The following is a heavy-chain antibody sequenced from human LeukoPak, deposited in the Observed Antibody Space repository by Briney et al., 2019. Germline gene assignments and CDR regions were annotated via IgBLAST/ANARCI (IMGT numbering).Heavy chain of an antibody. CDR1: GYSISNGYY. Sequence: SETLPLTCTVSGYSISNGYYWGWIRQPPGKGLEWIGEINHSGSTNYNPSLKSRVTISVDTSKNQFSLKLSSVTAADTAVYYCARGRKYYDILTGGGLSQYYFDYWGQGTLVTVSS. V-gene: IGHV4-38-2*02. CDR2: INHSGST. D-gene: IGHD3-9*01. J-gene: IGHJ4*02. CDR3: ARGRKYYDILTGGGLSQYYFDY.